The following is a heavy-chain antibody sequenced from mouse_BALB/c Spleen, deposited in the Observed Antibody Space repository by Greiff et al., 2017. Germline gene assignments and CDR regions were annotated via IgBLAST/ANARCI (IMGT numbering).Heavy chain of an antibody. J-gene: IGHJ1*01. CDR1: GFTFSSYT. CDR2: ISSGGGNT. D-gene: IGHD2-14*01. CDR3: ARSAYYRYGWYFDV. Sequence: EVQGVESGGGLVKPGGSLKLSCAASGFTFSSYTMSWVRQTPEKRLEWVATISSGGGNTYYPDSVKGRFTISRDNAKNNLYLQMSSLRSEDTALYYCARSAYYRYGWYFDVWGAGTTVTVSS. V-gene: IGHV5-9*03.